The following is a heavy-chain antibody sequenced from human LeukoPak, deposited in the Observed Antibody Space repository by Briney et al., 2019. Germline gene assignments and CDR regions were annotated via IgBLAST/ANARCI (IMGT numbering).Heavy chain of an antibody. Sequence: SETLSLTCAVSGGSISSGGYSWSWIRQPPGKGLEWIGYIYHSGSTYYNPSLKSRVTISVVRSKNQFSLKLSSVTAADTAVYYCARARDTAMVTGFDYWGQGTLVTVSS. CDR2: IYHSGST. J-gene: IGHJ4*02. D-gene: IGHD5-18*01. CDR1: GGSISSGGYS. V-gene: IGHV4-30-2*01. CDR3: ARARDTAMVTGFDY.